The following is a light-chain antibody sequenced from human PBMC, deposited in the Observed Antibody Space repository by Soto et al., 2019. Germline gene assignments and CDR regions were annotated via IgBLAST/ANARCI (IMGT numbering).Light chain of an antibody. CDR3: QQYGTSPTWT. V-gene: IGKV3-20*01. CDR1: QTVKSNC. CDR2: GAS. Sequence: EVVLTQSPGTLSVSPGERVTLSCRASQTVKSNCLAWYQQKPGQPPRLLIYGASRRATGIPDRFSGSGSGTDFTLTITRLGPEDFAVYYCQQYGTSPTWTFGQGTKVDIK. J-gene: IGKJ1*01.